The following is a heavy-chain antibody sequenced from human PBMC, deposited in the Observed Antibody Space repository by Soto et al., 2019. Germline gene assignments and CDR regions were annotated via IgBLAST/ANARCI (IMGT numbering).Heavy chain of an antibody. CDR1: GFSLSTSGVG. J-gene: IGHJ4*02. D-gene: IGHD2-2*02. CDR3: AHHSYTAGEVAY. CDR2: IYWDNDK. V-gene: IGHV2-5*02. Sequence: QIALKESGPTLVKPTQTLTLTCTFSGFSLSTSGVGVGWIRQPPGRALEWLALIYWDNDKRYSPSLKSRLTITKDTSKNQVVLTMTNMDPVDTATYYCAHHSYTAGEVAYWGQGTLVTVSS.